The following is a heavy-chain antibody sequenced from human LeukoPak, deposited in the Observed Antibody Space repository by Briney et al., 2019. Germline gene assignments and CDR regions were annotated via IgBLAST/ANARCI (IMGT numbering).Heavy chain of an antibody. CDR1: GSTFSVYP. V-gene: IGHV3-64*01. CDR3: ARDRGSSGSYYFDH. Sequence: GGSLRLSCAASGSTFSVYPMNWVRQAPGKGLEYVSAISSNGGSTYYANSVKGRFTISRDNSKNTLYLQMGSLRAEDMAVYYCARDRGSSGSYYFDHWGQGTLVTVSS. J-gene: IGHJ4*02. D-gene: IGHD6-19*01. CDR2: ISSNGGST.